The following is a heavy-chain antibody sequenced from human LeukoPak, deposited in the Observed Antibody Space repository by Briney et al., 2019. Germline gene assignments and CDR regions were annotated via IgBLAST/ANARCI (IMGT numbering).Heavy chain of an antibody. J-gene: IGHJ4*01. D-gene: IGHD3-22*01. CDR3: AVTYYYDSSGYLDAEEFDY. Sequence: SVKVSCKASGGTFSSYAISWVRQAPGQGLEWMGRIIPILGIANYAQKFQGRDTITADKSTSTAYMELSSLRSEDTAVYYCAVTYYYDSSGYLDAEEFDYWGQGTLVTVSS. V-gene: IGHV1-69*04. CDR1: GGTFSSYA. CDR2: IIPILGIA.